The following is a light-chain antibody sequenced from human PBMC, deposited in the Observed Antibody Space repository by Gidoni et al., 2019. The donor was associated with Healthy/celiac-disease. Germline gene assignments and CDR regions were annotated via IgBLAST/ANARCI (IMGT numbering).Light chain of an antibody. Sequence: DIHMTQSPSSLSASVGDRVTITCRASQGISNYLAWYQQKPGKVPKLLIYAASTLQSGVPSRFSGSGSGTDFTLTISSLQPEDVATYYCQKYNSALFTFXPXTKVDIK. CDR1: QGISNY. CDR3: QKYNSALFT. CDR2: AAS. J-gene: IGKJ3*01. V-gene: IGKV1-27*01.